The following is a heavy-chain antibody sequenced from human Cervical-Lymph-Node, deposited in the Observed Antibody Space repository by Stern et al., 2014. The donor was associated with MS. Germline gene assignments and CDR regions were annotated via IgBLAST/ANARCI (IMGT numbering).Heavy chain of an antibody. CDR1: GYTFTSYG. CDR3: ARSWGKTTVTTMDY. CDR2: IQAYNGNT. Sequence: VQLVESGAEVKKPGASVKGSCKASGYTFTSYGISRVRQAPGKGLEWMGWIQAYNGNTNYAQKRQGRVSMTPDTSTMTTYMERRSLRSDDTAVYYCARSWGKTTVTTMDYWGQGTLVTGSS. J-gene: IGHJ4*02. D-gene: IGHD4-17*01. V-gene: IGHV1-18*01.